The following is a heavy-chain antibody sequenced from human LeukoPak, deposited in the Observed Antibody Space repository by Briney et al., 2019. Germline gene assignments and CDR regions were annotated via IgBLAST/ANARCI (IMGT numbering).Heavy chain of an antibody. CDR2: ISGSGGST. D-gene: IGHD6-19*01. J-gene: IGHJ5*02. CDR3: ARVGELGYSSGWYSNWFDP. Sequence: GGSLRLSCGASGFTFSSYAMSWVRQAPGKGLEWVSAISGSGGSTYYADSVKGRFTISRDNSKNTLYLQMNSLRAEDTAVYYCARVGELGYSSGWYSNWFDPWGQGTLVTVSS. CDR1: GFTFSSYA. V-gene: IGHV3-23*01.